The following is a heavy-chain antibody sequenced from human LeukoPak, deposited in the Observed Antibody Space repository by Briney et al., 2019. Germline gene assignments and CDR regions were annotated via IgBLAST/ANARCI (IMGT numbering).Heavy chain of an antibody. V-gene: IGHV3-30*02. J-gene: IGHJ5*02. CDR1: GFTFSSYG. D-gene: IGHD3-3*01. Sequence: QSGGSLRLSCAASGFTFSSYGMHWVRQAPGKGLEWVAFIRYDGSNEYYADSVKGRFTISRDNSKNTLYLQMNSLRAEDTAVYYCARELGIRFLGKYNWFDPWGQGTLVTVSS. CDR2: IRYDGSNE. CDR3: ARELGIRFLGKYNWFDP.